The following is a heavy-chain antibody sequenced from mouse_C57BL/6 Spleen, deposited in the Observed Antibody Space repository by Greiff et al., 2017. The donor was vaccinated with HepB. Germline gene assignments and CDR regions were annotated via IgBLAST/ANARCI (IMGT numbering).Heavy chain of an antibody. Sequence: VQLKESGGGLVQPGGSLSLSCAASGFTFTDYYMSWVRQPPGKALEWLGFIRNKANGYTTEYSASVKGRFTISRDNSQSILYLQMNALRAEDSATYYCARGNSTYYAMDYWGQGTSVTVSS. J-gene: IGHJ4*01. CDR3: ARGNSTYYAMDY. CDR2: IRNKANGYTT. CDR1: GFTFTDYY. V-gene: IGHV7-3*01. D-gene: IGHD2-1*01.